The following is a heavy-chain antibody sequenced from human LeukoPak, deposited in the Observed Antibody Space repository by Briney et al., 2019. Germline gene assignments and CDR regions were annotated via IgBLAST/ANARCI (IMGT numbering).Heavy chain of an antibody. Sequence: SETLSFTCTVSGGSFIGYYRSWIRQSPGKGLEWFGDSYYSGSTNYNPSLKSRVTISMDRSKNQFSLRLASVTPADTAVYYCARAPMTTVPYFDHWGQGALVTVSS. CDR1: GGSFIGYY. CDR3: ARAPMTTVPYFDH. J-gene: IGHJ4*02. V-gene: IGHV4-59*01. D-gene: IGHD4-17*01. CDR2: SYYSGST.